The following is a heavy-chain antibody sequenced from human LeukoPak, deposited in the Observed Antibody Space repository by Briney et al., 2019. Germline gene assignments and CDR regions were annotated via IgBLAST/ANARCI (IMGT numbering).Heavy chain of an antibody. CDR2: TYYRSKWYN. D-gene: IGHD3-22*01. J-gene: IGHJ4*02. CDR3: ARARGAYDSSGYLLDY. V-gene: IGHV6-1*01. CDR1: GDSVSSNSAA. Sequence: QTLSLTCAISGDSVSSNSAAWNWTRQSPSRGLEWLGRTYYRSKWYNDYAVSVKSRITINPDTSKNQFSLQLNSVTPEDTAVYYCARARGAYDSSGYLLDYWGQGTLVTVSS.